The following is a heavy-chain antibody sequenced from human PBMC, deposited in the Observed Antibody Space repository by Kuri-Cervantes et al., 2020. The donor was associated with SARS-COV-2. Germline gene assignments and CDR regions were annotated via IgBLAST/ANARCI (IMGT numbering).Heavy chain of an antibody. D-gene: IGHD6-19*01. CDR3: ARDVSKGQWLERGWFDP. CDR1: GFTFSSYT. Sequence: LSLTCACSGFTFSSYTMNWVRQAPGKGLEWISYVSPNSNTIYYADSVKGRFTISRDNAKNLLYLQMNSLRDDDTAVYYCARDVSKGQWLERGWFDPWGQGTLVTVSS. J-gene: IGHJ5*02. V-gene: IGHV3-48*02. CDR2: VSPNSNTI.